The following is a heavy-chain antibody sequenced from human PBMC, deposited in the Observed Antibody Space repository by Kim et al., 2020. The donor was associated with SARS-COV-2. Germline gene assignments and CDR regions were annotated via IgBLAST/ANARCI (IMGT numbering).Heavy chain of an antibody. J-gene: IGHJ6*02. CDR1: GFTFGDYA. D-gene: IGHD2-15*01. CDR3: SRTQESGTSGGSAVYSYYGMDV. Sequence: GGSLRLFCTASGFTFGDYAMSWFRQAPGKGLEWVGFIRSKAYDETTEYAASVKGRFTISRDDSKTIAYLQMNSLKTEDTALYYCSRTQESGTSGGSAVYSYYGMDVWGQGTTVTVSS. V-gene: IGHV3-49*03. CDR2: IRSKAYDETT.